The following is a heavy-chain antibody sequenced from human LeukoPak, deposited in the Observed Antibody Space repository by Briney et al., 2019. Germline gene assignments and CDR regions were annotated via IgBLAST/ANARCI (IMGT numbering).Heavy chain of an antibody. CDR3: ARVRLRRPRYYYMDV. CDR1: GYSISSGYY. J-gene: IGHJ6*03. CDR2: IYHSGRT. Sequence: PSETLSLTCTVSGYSISSGYYWGWIRQPPGKGLEWIGSIYHSGRTFYNPSLKSRVTISVDTSKNQFSLKLTSVTAADTAVYYCARVRLRRPRYYYMDVWGKGTTVTVSS. V-gene: IGHV4-38-2*02.